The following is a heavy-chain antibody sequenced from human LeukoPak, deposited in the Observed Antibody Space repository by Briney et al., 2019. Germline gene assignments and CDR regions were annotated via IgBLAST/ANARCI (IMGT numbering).Heavy chain of an antibody. V-gene: IGHV4-31*03. CDR2: IYYSGST. J-gene: IGHJ4*02. CDR3: ARRPIRPDNWNYDYRSGFDY. D-gene: IGHD1-7*01. CDR1: GGSISSCGYY. Sequence: SQTLSLTCTVSGGSISSCGYYWRWIRQHPGKGLEWIGYIYYSGSTYYNPSLKSRVTISVDTSKNQFSLKLSSVTAADTAVYYCARRPIRPDNWNYDYRSGFDYWGQGTLVTVSS.